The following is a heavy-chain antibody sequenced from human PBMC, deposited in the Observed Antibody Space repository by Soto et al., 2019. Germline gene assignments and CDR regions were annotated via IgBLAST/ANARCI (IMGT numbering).Heavy chain of an antibody. D-gene: IGHD2-15*01. CDR1: GYTFTGYY. Sequence: QVQLVQSGAEVKKPGASVKVSCKASGYTFTGYYMHWVRQAPGQGLEWMGWINPNSGGTNYAQKFQGRVTMTRDTSISTAYMELSRLRSDDTAVYYCARDPIHGGYCSGGSCYRNWFDPWGQGTLVTVSS. CDR3: ARDPIHGGYCSGGSCYRNWFDP. CDR2: INPNSGGT. J-gene: IGHJ5*02. V-gene: IGHV1-2*02.